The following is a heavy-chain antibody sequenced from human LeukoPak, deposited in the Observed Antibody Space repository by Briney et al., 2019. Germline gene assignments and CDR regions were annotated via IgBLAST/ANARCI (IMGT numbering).Heavy chain of an antibody. CDR1: GFTFSSYA. J-gene: IGHJ4*02. Sequence: GGSLRLSCAASGFTFSSYAMSWVRQAPGKGLEWVSAISDGGDSTYYADSVKGRFTISRDNSKNTLYLQMNSLRAEDTAVYYCAKDRARGGATDFDYWGQGTLVTVSS. CDR3: AKDRARGGATDFDY. V-gene: IGHV3-23*01. D-gene: IGHD1-26*01. CDR2: ISDGGDST.